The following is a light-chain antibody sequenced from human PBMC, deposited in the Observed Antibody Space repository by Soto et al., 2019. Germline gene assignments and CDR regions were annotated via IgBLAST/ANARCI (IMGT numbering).Light chain of an antibody. J-gene: IGLJ7*01. Sequence: QSVLTQPPSASGTPGQRVTISCSGSSSNIGSNYVYWYQQFPGTAPKLLIYRNNQRPSGVPDRFSGSKSGTSASLAISGLRSEDEADYYCAAWDDSRSGPVFGGGTQLTVL. CDR3: AAWDDSRSGPV. CDR1: SSNIGSNY. V-gene: IGLV1-47*01. CDR2: RNN.